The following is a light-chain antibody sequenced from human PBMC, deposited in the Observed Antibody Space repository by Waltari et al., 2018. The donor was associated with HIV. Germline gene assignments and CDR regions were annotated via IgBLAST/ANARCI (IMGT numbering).Light chain of an antibody. CDR3: LLYVGGSYL. Sequence: QTVVTQESSLTVSPGGTVTLTCGLTFGPVSTSCYPNWLQQKPGHPPTALSDGGNTRHRWTPARYSGSILGDKATLTLTAVQPEDEAVYYCLLYVGGSYLFGGGTLVTVL. V-gene: IGLV7-43*01. CDR1: FGPVSTSCY. CDR2: GGN. J-gene: IGLJ2*01.